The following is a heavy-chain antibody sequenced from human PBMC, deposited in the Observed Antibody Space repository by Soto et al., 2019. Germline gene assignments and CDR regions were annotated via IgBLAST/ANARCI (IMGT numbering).Heavy chain of an antibody. CDR2: IYYSGST. J-gene: IGHJ6*02. D-gene: IGHD2-2*01. CDR3: ASSSTSLGMDV. Sequence: PSETLSLTCTVSGGSISSGGYYWSWIRQHPGRGLEWIGYIYYSGSTYYNPSLKSRVTISVDTSKNQFSLKLSSVTAADTAVYYCASSSTSLGMDVWAQGTTVTVSS. CDR1: GGSISSGGYY. V-gene: IGHV4-31*03.